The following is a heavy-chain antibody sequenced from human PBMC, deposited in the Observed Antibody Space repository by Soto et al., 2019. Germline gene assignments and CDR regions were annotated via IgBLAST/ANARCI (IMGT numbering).Heavy chain of an antibody. Sequence: PTQTLSLTCAISGDRVSGNSAASDWIRQSPSRGLEWLGRTYYRSKWYNDYAVSVKSRITVTPDTAKNQFSRHLNSVTPEDTAVYAGGREFPFYLCSDRYDVYWGHRARFT. V-gene: IGHV6-1*01. J-gene: IGHJ4*01. CDR1: GDRVSGNSAA. CDR2: TYYRSKWYN. D-gene: IGHD3-3*01. CDR3: GREFPFYLCSDRYDVY.